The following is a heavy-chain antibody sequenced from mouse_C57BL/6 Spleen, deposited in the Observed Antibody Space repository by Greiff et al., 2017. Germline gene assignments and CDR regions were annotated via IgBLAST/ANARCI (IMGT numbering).Heavy chain of an antibody. J-gene: IGHJ2*01. D-gene: IGHD1-1*01. CDR1: GYAFSSYW. Sequence: QVQLKQSGAELVKPGASVKISCKASGYAFSSYWMNWVKQRPGTGLEWIGQIYPGDGDTNYNGKFKGKATLTADKSSSTAYMQLSSLTSEDSAVYFCARLRDYYGSSYGFDYWGQGTTLTVSS. CDR3: ARLRDYYGSSYGFDY. V-gene: IGHV1-80*01. CDR2: IYPGDGDT.